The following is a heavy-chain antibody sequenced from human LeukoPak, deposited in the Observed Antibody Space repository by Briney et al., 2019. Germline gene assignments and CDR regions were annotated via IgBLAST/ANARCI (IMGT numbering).Heavy chain of an antibody. CDR1: GGSISSYY. J-gene: IGHJ4*02. Sequence: SETLSLTCTVSGGSISSYYWSWIRQPPGKGLEWIGEINHIGSTNYNPSLKSRVTISVDTSKNQFSLKLSSVTAADTAVYYCARGLGYSYGNLRGFDYWGQGTLVTVSS. CDR2: INHIGST. CDR3: ARGLGYSYGNLRGFDY. V-gene: IGHV4-34*01. D-gene: IGHD5-18*01.